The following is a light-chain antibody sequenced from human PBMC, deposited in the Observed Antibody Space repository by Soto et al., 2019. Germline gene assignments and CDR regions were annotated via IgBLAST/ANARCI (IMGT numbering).Light chain of an antibody. J-gene: IGLJ1*01. CDR2: SNA. V-gene: IGLV1-40*01. Sequence: QSVLTQPPSVSEAPGQRVTISCTGTSSDIGAGHDVHWYQQLPGAAPKLLISSNAIRPSVVPDRFSGSKSGTSASLAITGLRAEDEADYYCQSYDSSLSSYVFGTGTKVTVL. CDR1: SSDIGAGHD. CDR3: QSYDSSLSSYV.